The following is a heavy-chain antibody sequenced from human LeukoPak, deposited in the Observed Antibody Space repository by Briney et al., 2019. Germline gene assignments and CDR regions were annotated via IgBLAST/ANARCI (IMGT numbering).Heavy chain of an antibody. CDR1: GFTFSSYS. J-gene: IGHJ4*02. D-gene: IGHD7-27*01. CDR3: ARVWALTGEPFDY. Sequence: PGGSLRLSCAASGFTFSSYSMNWVRRAPGKGLEWVSSISSSSYIYNADSVKGRFTISRDNAKSSLYLQMNSLRAEDTAVYYCARVWALTGEPFDYWGQGTLVTVSS. CDR2: ISSSSYI. V-gene: IGHV3-21*01.